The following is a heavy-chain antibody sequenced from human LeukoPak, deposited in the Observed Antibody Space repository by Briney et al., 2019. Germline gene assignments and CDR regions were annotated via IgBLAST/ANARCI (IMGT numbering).Heavy chain of an antibody. CDR1: GGSISGTYY. J-gene: IGHJ3*02. D-gene: IGHD4-17*01. CDR2: IYYTGTT. V-gene: IGHV4-59*12. CDR3: ARGPMTTVTTTNGGAFDI. Sequence: SETLSLTCTVSGGSISGTYYWSWIRQPPGKGLEWIGYIYYTGTTDSNPSLKSRVTISLDTSKNQFSLKLSSVTAADTAVYYCARGPMTTVTTTNGGAFDIWGQGTMVTVSS.